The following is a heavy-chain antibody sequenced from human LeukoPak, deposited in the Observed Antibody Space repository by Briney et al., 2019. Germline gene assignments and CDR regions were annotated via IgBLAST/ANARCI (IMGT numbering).Heavy chain of an antibody. V-gene: IGHV3-48*04. CDR3: ARDGQRGGFDP. CDR2: ISSSSSTI. Sequence: TGGSLRLSCAASGFTFSSYSMNWVRQAPGKGLEWVSYISSSSSTIYYADSLKGRFTISRDNAKNSLYLQMNSLRAEDTAVYYCARDGQRGGFDPWGQGTLVTVSS. D-gene: IGHD6-25*01. CDR1: GFTFSSYS. J-gene: IGHJ5*02.